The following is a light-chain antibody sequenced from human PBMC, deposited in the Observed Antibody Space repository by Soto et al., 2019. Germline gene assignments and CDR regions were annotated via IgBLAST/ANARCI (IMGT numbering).Light chain of an antibody. CDR1: SGHTNYA. Sequence: QPVLTQSPSASASLGASVKLTCTLSSGHTNYAIAWHQQQPEKGPRYLMKLNSDGSHSKGDGIPDRFSGSSSGAERYLTISSLQSEDEADSYCQTWGTGTWVFGGGTKLTVL. CDR2: LNSDGSH. CDR3: QTWGTGTWV. V-gene: IGLV4-69*01. J-gene: IGLJ3*02.